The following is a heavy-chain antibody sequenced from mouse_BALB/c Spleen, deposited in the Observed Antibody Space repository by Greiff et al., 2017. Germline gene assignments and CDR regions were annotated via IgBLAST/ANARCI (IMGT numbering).Heavy chain of an antibody. CDR3: ARELRYAMDY. J-gene: IGHJ4*01. Sequence: EVKVVESGGGLVQPGGSRKLSCAASGFTFSSFGMHWVRQAPEKGLEWVAYISSGSSTIYYADTVKGRFTISRDNPKNTLFLQMTSLRSEDTAMYYCARELRYAMDYWGQGTSVTVSS. D-gene: IGHD1-1*01. CDR2: ISSGSSTI. V-gene: IGHV5-17*02. CDR1: GFTFSSFG.